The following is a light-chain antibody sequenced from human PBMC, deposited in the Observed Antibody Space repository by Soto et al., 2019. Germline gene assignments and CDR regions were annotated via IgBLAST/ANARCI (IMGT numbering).Light chain of an antibody. Sequence: EIVLTQSPATLSLSPGERATLSCRASQSVSSYLAWYQQKPGQAPRLLIYDASNRATGIPARFSGSGSGTDVTPAISSLEPEDFAVYYCQHRSNWPQTFGQGTKLEIK. CDR3: QHRSNWPQT. CDR2: DAS. CDR1: QSVSSY. J-gene: IGKJ2*01. V-gene: IGKV3-11*01.